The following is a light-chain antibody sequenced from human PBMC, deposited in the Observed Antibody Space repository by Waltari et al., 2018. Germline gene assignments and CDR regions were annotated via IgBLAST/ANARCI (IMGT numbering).Light chain of an antibody. CDR1: QSISRS. V-gene: IGKV3-15*01. Sequence: EILMTQSPATLSVSPGEGATLSCRASQSISRSLAWYQQKPGQAPRLLIYGASTRAAGVPARFSGSGSGTEFTLTISSLQSEDFAVYYCQQYNNWRTFGQGTKLEIK. CDR3: QQYNNWRT. J-gene: IGKJ2*01. CDR2: GAS.